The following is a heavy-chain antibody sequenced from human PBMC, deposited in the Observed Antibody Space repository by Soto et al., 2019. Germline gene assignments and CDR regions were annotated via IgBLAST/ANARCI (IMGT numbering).Heavy chain of an antibody. CDR2: IYYSGST. D-gene: IGHD4-17*01. J-gene: IGHJ4*02. CDR1: GGSISSYY. V-gene: IGHV4-59*01. CDR3: ARATVTTNDLNY. Sequence: SETLSLTCTVSGGSISSYYWSWIRQPPGKGLEWIGYIYYSGSTNYNPSLKSRVTISVDTSKNQFSLKLSSVTAADTAVYYCARATVTTNDLNYWGQGTLVTVPS.